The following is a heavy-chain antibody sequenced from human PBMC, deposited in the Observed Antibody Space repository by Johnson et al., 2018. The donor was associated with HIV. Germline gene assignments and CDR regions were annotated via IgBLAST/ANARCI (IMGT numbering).Heavy chain of an antibody. V-gene: IGHV3-23*04. CDR1: GFTFSDYY. CDR2: ISGSGGST. Sequence: MLLVESGGGVVQPGRSLRLSCAASGFTFSDYYMSWIRQAPGKGLEWVSAISGSGGSTYYADSVKGRFTISRDNSKNTLYLQMNSLRAEDTAVYYCASIDAFDIWGQGTMVTVSS. CDR3: ASIDAFDI. J-gene: IGHJ3*02.